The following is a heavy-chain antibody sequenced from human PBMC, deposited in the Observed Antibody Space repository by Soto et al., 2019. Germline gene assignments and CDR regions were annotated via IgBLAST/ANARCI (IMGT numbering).Heavy chain of an antibody. D-gene: IGHD3-3*01. V-gene: IGHV4-34*01. Sequence: SETLSLTSAVYGGSYSGYYWSWIRQPPGKGLEWIGEINHSGSTNYNPSLKSRVTISVDTSKNQFSLKLSSVTAADTAVYYCARAPHYDFWSGYYTGYYFDYWGQGTLVTVSS. CDR1: GGSYSGYY. J-gene: IGHJ4*02. CDR3: ARAPHYDFWSGYYTGYYFDY. CDR2: INHSGST.